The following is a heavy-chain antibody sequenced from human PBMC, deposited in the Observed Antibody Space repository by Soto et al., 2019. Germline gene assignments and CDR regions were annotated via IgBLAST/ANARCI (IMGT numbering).Heavy chain of an antibody. J-gene: IGHJ4*02. CDR2: IWYDGSNK. Sequence: QVQLVESGGGVVQPGRSLRLSCAASGFTFSSYGMHWVRQAPGKGLEWVAVIWYDGSNKYYADSVKGRFTISRDNSKNKLYLQMNSLRAEDTAVYYCARDPCSGGRCYFDYWGQGTLVTVSS. V-gene: IGHV3-33*01. D-gene: IGHD2-15*01. CDR3: ARDPCSGGRCYFDY. CDR1: GFTFSSYG.